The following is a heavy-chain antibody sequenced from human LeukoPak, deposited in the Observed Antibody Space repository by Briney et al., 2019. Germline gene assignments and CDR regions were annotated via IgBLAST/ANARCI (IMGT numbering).Heavy chain of an antibody. Sequence: ASVKVSCKASGYTFTGYYMHWARQAPGQGLEWMGWINTNTGNPTYAQGFTGRFVFSLDTSVSTAYLQISSLKAEDTAVYYCARGGIGDPLRGDYWGQGTLVTVSS. D-gene: IGHD3-16*01. CDR1: GYTFTGYY. J-gene: IGHJ4*02. CDR2: INTNTGNP. V-gene: IGHV7-4-1*02. CDR3: ARGGIGDPLRGDY.